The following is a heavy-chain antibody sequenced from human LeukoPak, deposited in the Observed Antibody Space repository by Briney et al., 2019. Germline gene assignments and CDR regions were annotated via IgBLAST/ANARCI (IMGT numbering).Heavy chain of an antibody. V-gene: IGHV3-74*01. J-gene: IGHJ4*02. Sequence: GGSLRLSCAASGFIFSNYAVSWVRQAPGKGLVWVSHINSDGSWTSYADSVKGRFTISKDNAKNTVYLQMNNLRAEDTAVYYCVSFYETYWGRGTLVTVSS. CDR1: GFIFSNYA. CDR3: VSFYETY. D-gene: IGHD2-2*01. CDR2: INSDGSWT.